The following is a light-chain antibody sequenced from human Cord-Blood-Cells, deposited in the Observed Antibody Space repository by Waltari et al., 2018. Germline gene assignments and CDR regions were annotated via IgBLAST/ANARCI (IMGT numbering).Light chain of an antibody. CDR2: EGS. CDR3: CSYAGSSTLV. J-gene: IGLJ3*02. CDR1: SSAVRSYNL. Sequence: QSALTPPASVSGSTGQSITISCTGTSSAVRSYNLVSWYQQHPVKAPKLMIYEGSKRPSGVSNRFAGSKSGNTASLTISGLQAEDEADYYCCSYAGSSTLVFGGGTKLTVL. V-gene: IGLV2-23*01.